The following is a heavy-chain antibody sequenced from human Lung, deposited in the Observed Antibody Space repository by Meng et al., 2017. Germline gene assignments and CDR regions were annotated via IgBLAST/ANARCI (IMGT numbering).Heavy chain of an antibody. CDR3: ARGPTTMAHDFDY. Sequence: SETLSLTCVVSGGSFSDYYWSWIRKPPGKGLEWTVEINHSGSTNYNPSLESLATISVDTSQNNLSLKLSSVTAADSAVYYCARGPTTMAHDFDYWGQGTLVTVSS. V-gene: IGHV4-34*01. CDR2: INHSGST. J-gene: IGHJ4*02. CDR1: GGSFSDYY. D-gene: IGHD4-11*01.